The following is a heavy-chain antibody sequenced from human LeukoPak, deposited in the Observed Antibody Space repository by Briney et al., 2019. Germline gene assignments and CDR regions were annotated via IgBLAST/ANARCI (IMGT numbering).Heavy chain of an antibody. CDR2: VYHGGDT. D-gene: IGHD5-24*01. V-gene: IGHV4-59*01. Sequence: SETLSLTCSVSGGSIGHFYWSWIRQPPGRGLEWIGNVYHGGDTKYSPSLQSRVTILVDTSQNQISLDLRTVTAADTALYYCARDDGYSTFDFWGLGTLVTVSS. J-gene: IGHJ4*02. CDR1: GGSIGHFY. CDR3: ARDDGYSTFDF.